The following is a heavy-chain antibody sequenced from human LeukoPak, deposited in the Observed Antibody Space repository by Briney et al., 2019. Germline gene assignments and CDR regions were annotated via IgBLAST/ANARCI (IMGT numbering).Heavy chain of an antibody. J-gene: IGHJ5*02. V-gene: IGHV4-4*07. D-gene: IGHD4-17*01. CDR2: IYTTGST. Sequence: SETLSLTCTISGGSISNYYWNWIRQPAEKGLEWIGRIYTTGSTNYNPSLQSRATMSVDTSKNQFSLKLRSVTAADTAVYYCARDLGSAYGVPRWFDPWGQGTLVSVSS. CDR3: ARDLGSAYGVPRWFDP. CDR1: GGSISNYY.